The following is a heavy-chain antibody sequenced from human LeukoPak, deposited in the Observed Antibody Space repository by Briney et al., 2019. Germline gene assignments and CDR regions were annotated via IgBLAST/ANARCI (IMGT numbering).Heavy chain of an antibody. Sequence: PSETLSLTCTVSGGSISSGDYYWSWMRQPPGKGLEWVSSIVGGGGDTYHADSVKGRFTISRDNSKNTLYLQMTSLRAEDTAVYFCAKDSQPPWARSAAGRGGFDFWGQGTLVTVTS. CDR3: AKDSQPPWARSAAGRGGFDF. D-gene: IGHD6-13*01. CDR2: IVGGGGDT. V-gene: IGHV3-23*01. CDR1: GGSISSGDYY. J-gene: IGHJ4*02.